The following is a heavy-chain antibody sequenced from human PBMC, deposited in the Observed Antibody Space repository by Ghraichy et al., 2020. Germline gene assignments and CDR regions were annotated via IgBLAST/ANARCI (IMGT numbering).Heavy chain of an antibody. D-gene: IGHD3-22*01. CDR1: GFTFSSYA. Sequence: GGSLRLSCAASGFTFSSYAMHWVRQAPGKGLEWVAVISYDGSNKYYADSVKGRFTISRDNSKNTLYLQMNSLRAEDTAVYYCARDRTMIVVVDFNWFDPWGQGTLVTVSS. CDR2: ISYDGSNK. CDR3: ARDRTMIVVVDFNWFDP. J-gene: IGHJ5*02. V-gene: IGHV3-30*04.